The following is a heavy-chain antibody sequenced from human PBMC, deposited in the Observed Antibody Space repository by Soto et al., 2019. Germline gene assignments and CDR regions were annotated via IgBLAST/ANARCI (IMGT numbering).Heavy chain of an antibody. V-gene: IGHV3-13*04. CDR3: ARAIGPTLFDY. CDR2: IGTTGDT. D-gene: IGHD3-22*01. Sequence: GGSLRLSCSASGFTFSSYDMHWVRQGTGKGLEWVSAIGTTGDTYYAGSVKGRFTISRENAKNSLYLQMNSLRAGDTAIYFCARAIGPTLFDYWGQGTLVTVS. CDR1: GFTFSSYD. J-gene: IGHJ4*02.